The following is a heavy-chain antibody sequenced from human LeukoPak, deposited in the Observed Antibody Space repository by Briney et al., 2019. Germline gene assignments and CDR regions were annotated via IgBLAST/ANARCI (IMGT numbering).Heavy chain of an antibody. CDR1: GFTFSSYG. CDR2: ISDSGNT. D-gene: IGHD2-21*01. Sequence: GGSLRLSCAASGFTFSSYGMHWVRQAPGKGLEWVSAISDSGNTYHADSVKGRFTISRDSSKNTLFLQMNRLRPEDAAVYYCAKAPVTTCRGAYCYPFDYWGQGTLVTVSS. V-gene: IGHV3-23*01. CDR3: AKAPVTTCRGAYCYPFDY. J-gene: IGHJ4*02.